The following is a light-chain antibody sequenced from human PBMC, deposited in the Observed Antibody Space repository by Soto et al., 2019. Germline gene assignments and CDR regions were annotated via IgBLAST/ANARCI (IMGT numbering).Light chain of an antibody. Sequence: QSVLTQPASVSGSPGQSITISCTGTGDDIGAFNYVSWYQQHPDKAPKLMIFEVSRRPSGVSNRFSGSKSGNTASLTISGLQSEYEADYYCTSFARSVDYLFGTGTKLTVL. CDR1: GDDIGAFNY. V-gene: IGLV2-14*01. J-gene: IGLJ1*01. CDR3: TSFARSVDYL. CDR2: EVS.